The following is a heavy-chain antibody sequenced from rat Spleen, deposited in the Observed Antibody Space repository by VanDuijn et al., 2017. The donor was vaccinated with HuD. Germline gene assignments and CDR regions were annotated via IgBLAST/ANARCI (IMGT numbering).Heavy chain of an antibody. CDR3: ATQHYYDGYYRDY. V-gene: IGHV2-1*01. Sequence: QVQLKESGPGLVQPSQTLSLTCTVSGFSLTIFDVHWVRQPPGKGLEWMGGIWGDGSTDYNSALKSRLSITRDTSKSQVFLKVNSLQIEDTAMYFCATQHYYDGYYRDYWGQGVMVTVSS. CDR2: IWGDGST. J-gene: IGHJ2*01. CDR1: GFSLTIFD. D-gene: IGHD1-12*03.